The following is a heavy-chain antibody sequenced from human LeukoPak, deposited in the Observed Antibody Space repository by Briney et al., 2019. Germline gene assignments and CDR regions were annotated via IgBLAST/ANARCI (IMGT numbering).Heavy chain of an antibody. CDR2: IYYSGST. CDR1: GGSISSSSYY. Sequence: SETLSLTCTVSGGSISSSSYYWGWIRQPPGKGLEWIGSIYYSGSTYYNPSLKSRVTISVDTSKNQFSLKLSSVTAADTAVYYCARGRRRNLGWASDAFDIWGQGTMVTVSS. V-gene: IGHV4-39*07. J-gene: IGHJ3*02. D-gene: IGHD3-16*01. CDR3: ARGRRRNLGWASDAFDI.